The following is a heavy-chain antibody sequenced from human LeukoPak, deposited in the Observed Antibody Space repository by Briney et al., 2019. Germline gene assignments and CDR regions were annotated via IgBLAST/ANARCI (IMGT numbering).Heavy chain of an antibody. D-gene: IGHD2-2*01. CDR1: GGSISSGDYY. CDR3: ARGLVVVPAATSLWFDP. CDR2: IYYSGST. J-gene: IGHJ5*02. Sequence: SQTLCLTCTVSGGSISSGDYYWSWIRQPPGKGLEWIGYIYYSGSTYYNPSLKGRVTISVDTSKNQFSLKLSSVTAADTAVYYCARGLVVVPAATSLWFDPWGQGTLVTVSS. V-gene: IGHV4-30-4*01.